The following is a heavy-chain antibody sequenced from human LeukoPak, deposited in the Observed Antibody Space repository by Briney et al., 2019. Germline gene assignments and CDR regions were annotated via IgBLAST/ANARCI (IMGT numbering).Heavy chain of an antibody. Sequence: PGGSLRLSCAASGFTFSSYAMSWVRQAPGKGLEWVSSISSSSSYIYYADSVKGRFTISRDNAKNSLYLQMNSLRAEDTAVYYCARALITGSYYGDDAFDIWGQGTMVTVSS. CDR3: ARALITGSYYGDDAFDI. J-gene: IGHJ3*02. CDR1: GFTFSSYA. D-gene: IGHD1-26*01. CDR2: ISSSSSYI. V-gene: IGHV3-21*01.